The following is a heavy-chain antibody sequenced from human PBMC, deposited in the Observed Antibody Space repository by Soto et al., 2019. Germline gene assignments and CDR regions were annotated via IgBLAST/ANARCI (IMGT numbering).Heavy chain of an antibody. J-gene: IGHJ6*02. CDR3: AKDLGWYAPFYYYGMDV. CDR1: GFTFSDYV. V-gene: IGHV3-30*18. CDR2: ISYDGSNK. D-gene: IGHD2-15*01. Sequence: QVQLVESGGGVVQPGRSLRLSCAASGFTFSDYVMHWVRQAPGKGLEWVAVISYDGSNKYYADSVKGRFTISRDNSKNTLYLQMNSLRAEDTAVYYCAKDLGWYAPFYYYGMDVWGQGTTVTVSS.